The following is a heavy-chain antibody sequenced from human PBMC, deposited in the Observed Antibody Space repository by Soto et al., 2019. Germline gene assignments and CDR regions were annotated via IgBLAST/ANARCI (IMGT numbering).Heavy chain of an antibody. CDR1: GFTLSSYG. CDR2: ISYDGSNK. Sequence: GGSMRLSCAASGFTLSSYGMHWVRQAPGKGLEWVAVISYDGSNKYYADSVKGRFTISRDNSKNTLYLQMNSLRLTSVTAADTARYYCARDQALAPTVWGYWGQGIQVTGSS. D-gene: IGHD7-27*01. J-gene: IGHJ4*02. V-gene: IGHV3-30*03. CDR3: ARDQALAPTVWGY.